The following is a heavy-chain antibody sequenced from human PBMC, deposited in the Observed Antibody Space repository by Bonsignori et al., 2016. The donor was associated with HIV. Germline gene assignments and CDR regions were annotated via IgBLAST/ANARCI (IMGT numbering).Heavy chain of an antibody. J-gene: IGHJ6*02. V-gene: IGHV1-69*18. D-gene: IGHD2-21*02. CDR2: IIPVFRTP. Sequence: QVQLVQSGAEVKKPGSSVKVSRKASGGTLNNYAISWVRQAPGQGLEWMGRIIPVFRTPNYAQKFQDRVTITADVSTSTVYMELTSLRSEDTAMYYCARFRGKCGGDCYPTDVWGQGTT. CDR1: GGTLNNYA. CDR3: ARFRGKCGGDCYPTDV.